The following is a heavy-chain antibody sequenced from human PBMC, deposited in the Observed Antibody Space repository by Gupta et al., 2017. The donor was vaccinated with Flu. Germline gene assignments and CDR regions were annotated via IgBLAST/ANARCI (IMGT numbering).Heavy chain of an antibody. J-gene: IGHJ6*02. Sequence: EVQLVESGGGLVQPGRSLRLSCAASGFTFDDYAMHWVRQAPGKGLELVSVISWKRGSIAYAGSVKGRVTISRDNAKNSLYLQMNSLRPEETAFYYLAKNYGGGGNYDSSGYPTGYYGMDVWGQGTTVTVSS. CDR1: GFTFDDYA. CDR2: ISWKRGSI. D-gene: IGHD3-22*01. CDR3: AKNYGGGGNYDSSGYPTGYYGMDV. V-gene: IGHV3-9*01.